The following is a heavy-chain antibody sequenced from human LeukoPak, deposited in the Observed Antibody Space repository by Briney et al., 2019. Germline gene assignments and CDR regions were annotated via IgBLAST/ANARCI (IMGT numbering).Heavy chain of an antibody. Sequence: ASVKVSCKASGYTFTDYYMHWVRQAPGQGLEWMGWINTNTGNPTYAQGFTGRFVFSLDTSVSTAYLQISSLKAEDTAVYYCARDGFSGSYWVYYYYYYMDVWGKGTTVTVS. J-gene: IGHJ6*03. V-gene: IGHV7-4-1*02. CDR3: ARDGFSGSYWVYYYYYYMDV. CDR1: GYTFTDYY. D-gene: IGHD3-10*01. CDR2: INTNTGNP.